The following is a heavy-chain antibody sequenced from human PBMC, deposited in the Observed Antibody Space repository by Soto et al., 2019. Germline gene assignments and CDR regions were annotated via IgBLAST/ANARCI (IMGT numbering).Heavy chain of an antibody. D-gene: IGHD1-1*01. Sequence: ASVKVSCKASGYTFTSYGISWVRQAPGQGLEWMGWISAYNGNTNYAQKLQGRVTMTTDTSTSTAYMELRSLRSDDTAVYYCANSSAWEDDGGVADAFDIWGQGTMVTVSS. J-gene: IGHJ3*02. V-gene: IGHV1-18*01. CDR1: GYTFTSYG. CDR2: ISAYNGNT. CDR3: ANSSAWEDDGGVADAFDI.